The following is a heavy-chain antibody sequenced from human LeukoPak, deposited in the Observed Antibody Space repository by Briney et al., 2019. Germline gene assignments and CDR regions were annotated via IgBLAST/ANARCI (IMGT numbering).Heavy chain of an antibody. CDR3: VLQASPWELRSYYYYYMDV. CDR1: GGSISSSSYY. D-gene: IGHD1-26*01. J-gene: IGHJ6*03. Sequence: SETLSLTCTVSGGSISSSSYYWGWIRQPPGKGLEWIGRIYYSGSTYYNPSLKSRVTISVDTSKNQFSLKLSSVTAADTAVYYCVLQASPWELRSYYYYYMDVWGKGTTVTVSS. CDR2: IYYSGST. V-gene: IGHV4-39*01.